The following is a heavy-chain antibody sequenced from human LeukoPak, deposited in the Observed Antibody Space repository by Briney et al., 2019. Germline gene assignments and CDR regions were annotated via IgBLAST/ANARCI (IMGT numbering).Heavy chain of an antibody. CDR1: GVTFSRHT. J-gene: IGHJ4*02. CDR3: AREWNSRARFDY. CDR2: ITSSSDVI. Sequence: PGGSLRLSCADSGVTFSRHTMNWVRQAPGKGLEWISYITSSSDVIYYTGSVKGRFTISRDNAKNTLYLQMSSLRAEDTAVYYCAREWNSRARFDYWGQGSLVTVSS. V-gene: IGHV3-48*01. D-gene: IGHD1/OR15-1a*01.